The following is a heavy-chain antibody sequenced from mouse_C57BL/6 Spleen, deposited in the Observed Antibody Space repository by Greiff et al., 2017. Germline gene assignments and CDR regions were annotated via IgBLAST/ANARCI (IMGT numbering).Heavy chain of an antibody. V-gene: IGHV1-9*01. J-gene: IGHJ4*01. CDR2: ILPGSGST. D-gene: IGHD2-5*01. Sequence: VQLQESGAELMKPGASVKLSCKATGYTFTGYWIEWVKQRPGHGLEWIGEILPGSGSTNYNEKFKGKATFTADTSSNPAYMQLSSLTTEDSAIYYCASPTIVTTRAMDYWGQGTSVTVSS. CDR3: ASPTIVTTRAMDY. CDR1: GYTFTGYW.